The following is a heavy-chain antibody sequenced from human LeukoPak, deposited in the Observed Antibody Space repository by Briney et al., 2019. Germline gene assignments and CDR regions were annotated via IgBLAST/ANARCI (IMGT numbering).Heavy chain of an antibody. CDR1: GITLSDQY. CDR2: ISSSSSYI. D-gene: IGHD3-10*01. Sequence: GGSLRLSCAASGITLSDQYMEWVRQAPGKGLEWVSSISSSSSYIYYADSVKGRFTISRDNAKNSLYLQMNSLRAEDTAVYYCARFGRYGSGRNYWGQGTLVTVSS. V-gene: IGHV3-21*01. J-gene: IGHJ4*02. CDR3: ARFGRYGSGRNY.